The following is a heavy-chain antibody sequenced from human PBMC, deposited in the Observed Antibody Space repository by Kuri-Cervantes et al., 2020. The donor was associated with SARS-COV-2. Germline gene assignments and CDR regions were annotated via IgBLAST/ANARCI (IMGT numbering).Heavy chain of an antibody. D-gene: IGHD3-22*01. J-gene: IGHJ6*02. CDR2: IYYSGST. V-gene: IGHV4-39*01. CDR3: ARQGGYYGMDV. CDR1: GGSISSRSYY. Sequence: GSLRLSCSVSGGSISSRSYYWGWIRQPPGKGLEWIGSIYYSGSTSYNPTLKSRVTISVDTSTNQFFLNLTSVTAADTAVYYCARQGGYYGMDVWGQGTTVTVSS.